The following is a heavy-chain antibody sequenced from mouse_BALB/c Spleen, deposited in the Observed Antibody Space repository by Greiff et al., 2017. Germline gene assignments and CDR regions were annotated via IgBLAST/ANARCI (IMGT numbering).Heavy chain of an antibody. Sequence: LQQTGPELVKPGASVKISCKASGYSFTDYIMLWVKQSHGKSLEWIGNINPYYGSTSYNLKFKGKATLTVDKSSSTAYMQLNSLTSEDSAVYYCAREDGNLHYYAMDYWGQGTSVTVSS. J-gene: IGHJ4*01. D-gene: IGHD2-1*01. V-gene: IGHV1-39*01. CDR1: GYSFTDYI. CDR2: INPYYGST. CDR3: AREDGNLHYYAMDY.